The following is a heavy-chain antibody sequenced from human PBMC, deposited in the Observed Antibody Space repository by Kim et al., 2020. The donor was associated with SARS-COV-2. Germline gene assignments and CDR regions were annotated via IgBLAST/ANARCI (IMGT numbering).Heavy chain of an antibody. CDR2: IYHSGST. D-gene: IGHD3-3*01. CDR1: GGSISSGGYS. V-gene: IGHV4-30-2*01. CDR3: ARVAKFWSGSDAVDI. Sequence: SETLSLTCAVSGGSISSGGYSWSWIRQPPGKGLEWIGYIYHSGSTYYNPSLKSRVTISVDRSKNQFSLKLSSVTAADTAVYYCARVAKFWSGSDAVDIWGQGTMVTVSS. J-gene: IGHJ3*02.